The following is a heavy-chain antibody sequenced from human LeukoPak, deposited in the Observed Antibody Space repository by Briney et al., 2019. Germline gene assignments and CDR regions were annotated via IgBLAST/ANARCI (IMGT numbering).Heavy chain of an antibody. D-gene: IGHD2-2*01. CDR1: GGSVSSGDSS. CDR2: INHSGST. CDR3: ARLRAYCSSTSCYLRNSHYYYYYGMDV. V-gene: IGHV4-61*08. J-gene: IGHJ6*04. Sequence: SETLSLTCTVSGGSVSSGDSSWNWIRQHPGKVLEWIGEINHSGSTNYNPSLKSRVTISVDTSKNQFSLKLSSVTAADTAVYYCARLRAYCSSTSCYLRNSHYYYYYGMDVWGKGTTVTVSS.